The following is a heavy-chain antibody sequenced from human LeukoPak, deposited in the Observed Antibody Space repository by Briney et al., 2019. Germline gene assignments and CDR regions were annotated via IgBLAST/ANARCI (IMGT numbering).Heavy chain of an antibody. CDR2: VGISSGNT. V-gene: IGHV3-48*04. CDR3: ARDHRYTFDN. J-gene: IGHJ4*02. D-gene: IGHD3-16*02. CDR1: GFTFGDYS. Sequence: GGSLRLSCAASGFTFGDYSMNWVRQAPGKGLEGISYVGISSGNTKYADSVNGRFPISGDSAKNSVFLQMNSLRAEDTAVYYCARDHRYTFDNWGQGTLVTVSS.